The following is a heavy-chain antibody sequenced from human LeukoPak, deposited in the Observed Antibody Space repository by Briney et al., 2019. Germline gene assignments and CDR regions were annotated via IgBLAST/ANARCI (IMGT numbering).Heavy chain of an antibody. Sequence: GSLRLSCTVSGFSFDDFAVSWLRQAPGKGLEWVGFIRSKAYGGTTEYAASVKGRFTISRDDSKSIAYLQMNSLKTEDTAMYYCSRGGGSGRYYLDYWGQGTLVTVSA. CDR3: SRGGGSGRYYLDY. D-gene: IGHD6-19*01. CDR1: GFSFDDFA. J-gene: IGHJ4*02. CDR2: IRSKAYGGTT. V-gene: IGHV3-49*03.